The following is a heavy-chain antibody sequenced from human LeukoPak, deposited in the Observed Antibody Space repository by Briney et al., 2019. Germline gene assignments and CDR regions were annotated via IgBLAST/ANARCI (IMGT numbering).Heavy chain of an antibody. CDR2: INPNSGGT. D-gene: IGHD3-9*01. Sequence: ASVKVSCKASGYTFTSYGISWVRQAPGQGLEWMGWINPNSGGTNYAQKFQGRVTMTRDTSISTAYMELSRLRSDDTAVYYCARYFDSDAFDIWGQGTMVTVSS. V-gene: IGHV1-2*02. CDR1: GYTFTSYG. CDR3: ARYFDSDAFDI. J-gene: IGHJ3*02.